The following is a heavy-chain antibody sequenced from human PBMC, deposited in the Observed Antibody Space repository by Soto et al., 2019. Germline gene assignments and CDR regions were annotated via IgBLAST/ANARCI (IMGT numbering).Heavy chain of an antibody. CDR2: ISGSGGST. V-gene: IGHV3-23*01. J-gene: IGHJ4*02. CDR3: AKTPQAVLDTAMGHFDY. CDR1: GFTFSSYA. Sequence: PGGSLRLSCAASGFTFSSYAMSWVRQAPGKGLEWVSAISGSGGSTYYADSVKGRFTISRDNSKNTLYLQMNSLRAEDTAVYYCAKTPQAVLDTAMGHFDYWGQGTLVTVSS. D-gene: IGHD5-18*01.